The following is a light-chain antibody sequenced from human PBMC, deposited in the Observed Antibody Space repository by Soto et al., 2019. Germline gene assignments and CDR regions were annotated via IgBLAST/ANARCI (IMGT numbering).Light chain of an antibody. CDR2: DAS. V-gene: IGKV1-5*01. J-gene: IGKJ1*01. CDR3: QQYNSYWT. CDR1: QTISSW. Sequence: DIQMTQSPSTLPASVGDRVTITCRASQTISSWLAWYQQKPGKAPDLLIYDASRLAGGVPSRFSGSGSGTEFTLTISSLQPDDFATYYCQQYNSYWTFGQGTKVDI.